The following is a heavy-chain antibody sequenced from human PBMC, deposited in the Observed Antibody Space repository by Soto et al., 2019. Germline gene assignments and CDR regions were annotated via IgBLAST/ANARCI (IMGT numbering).Heavy chain of an antibody. CDR1: GFTFSSYS. Sequence: EVQLVESGGGLVKPGGSLRLSCAASGFTFSSYSMNWVRQAPGKGLEWGSSISSSSSYIYYTDSVKGRFTISRDNANNSLYLPMNSLRAEDTAVYYCARGLPWELLTYEYFQHWGQGTLVTVSS. J-gene: IGHJ1*01. D-gene: IGHD1-26*01. CDR3: ARGLPWELLTYEYFQH. V-gene: IGHV3-21*01. CDR2: ISSSSSYI.